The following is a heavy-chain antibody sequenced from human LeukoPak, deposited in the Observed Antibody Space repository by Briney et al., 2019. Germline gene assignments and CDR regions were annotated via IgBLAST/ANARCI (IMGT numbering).Heavy chain of an antibody. CDR3: AKAQWELLLGVGY. J-gene: IGHJ4*02. CDR1: GFTFSSYG. D-gene: IGHD1-26*01. CDR2: ISYDGSNK. Sequence: GGSLRLSCAASGFTFSSYGMHWVRQAPGKGLEWVAVISYDGSNKYHADSVKGRFTISRDNSKNTLYLQMNSLRAEDTAVYYCAKAQWELLLGVGYWGQGTLVTVSS. V-gene: IGHV3-30*18.